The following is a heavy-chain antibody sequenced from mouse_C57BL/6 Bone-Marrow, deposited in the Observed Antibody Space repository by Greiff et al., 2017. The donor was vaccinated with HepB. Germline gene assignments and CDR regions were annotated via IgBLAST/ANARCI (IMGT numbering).Heavy chain of an antibody. V-gene: IGHV14-3*01. CDR2: IDPANGNT. CDR3: AYYYYGSGAWFAY. Sequence: EVQLQESVAELVRPGASVKLSCTASGFNITNTYMHWVKQRPEQGLEWIGRIDPANGNTKYDPKFQGKATITADTSSTTAYLQLSSLTSEDTAIYYCAYYYYGSGAWFAYWGQGTLVTVSA. CDR1: GFNITNTY. D-gene: IGHD1-1*01. J-gene: IGHJ3*01.